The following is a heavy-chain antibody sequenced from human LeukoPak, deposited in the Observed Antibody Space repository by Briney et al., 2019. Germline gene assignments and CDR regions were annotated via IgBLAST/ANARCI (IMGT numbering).Heavy chain of an antibody. CDR2: IYYSGST. CDR1: GGSISSYF. CDR3: ARGYLDWFAP. D-gene: IGHD1-26*01. J-gene: IGHJ5*02. Sequence: KASQTLSLTCTVSGGSISSYFWTWIRQPPGKGLEWIGYIYYSGSTSYNPSLKSRVTMSVDTSKNQSSLNLNSVTAADTAVDYCARGYLDWFAPWGQGTLVTVSS. V-gene: IGHV4-59*01.